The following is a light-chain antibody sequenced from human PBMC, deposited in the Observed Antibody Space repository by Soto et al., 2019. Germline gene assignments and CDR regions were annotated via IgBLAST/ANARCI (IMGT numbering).Light chain of an antibody. J-gene: IGLJ1*01. Sequence: QSVLTQSPSASASLGASVKLTCTLTSGHSNYAIAWHQQRPEKGPRFLMKVNSDGSHDKGDEIPDRFSGSSSGAERYLTISSLHSEDEADYYCQTWGTGRLYVFGTGT. V-gene: IGLV4-69*01. CDR1: SGHSNYA. CDR3: QTWGTGRLYV. CDR2: VNSDGSH.